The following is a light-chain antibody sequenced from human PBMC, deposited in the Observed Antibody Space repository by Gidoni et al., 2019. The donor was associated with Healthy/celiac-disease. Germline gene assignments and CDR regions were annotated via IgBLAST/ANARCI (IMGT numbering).Light chain of an antibody. CDR2: AAS. Sequence: EMTKSPSSLSASVGDRVTITCRASQSISSYLNWYQQKPGKAPKLLIYAASSLQIGVPSRFSGSGSGTDFTLTISSLPPEDFATYYCQQSYSTPLTFGGGTKVEI. CDR1: QSISSY. J-gene: IGKJ4*01. V-gene: IGKV1-39*01. CDR3: QQSYSTPLT.